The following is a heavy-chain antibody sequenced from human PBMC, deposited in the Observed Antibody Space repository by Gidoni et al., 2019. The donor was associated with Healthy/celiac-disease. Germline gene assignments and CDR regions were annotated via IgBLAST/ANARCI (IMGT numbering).Heavy chain of an antibody. CDR2: ISSSSSYI. CDR1: GFTFRSYS. Sequence: EVQLVESGGGLVKPGGSLRLSCAASGFTFRSYSMNWVRQAPGKGLEWVSSISSSSSYIYYADSVKGRFTISRDNAKNSLYLQMNSLRAEDTAVYYCARDGLDCSGGSCIYYYYMDVGGKGTTVTVSS. V-gene: IGHV3-21*01. J-gene: IGHJ6*03. CDR3: ARDGLDCSGGSCIYYYYMDV. D-gene: IGHD2-15*01.